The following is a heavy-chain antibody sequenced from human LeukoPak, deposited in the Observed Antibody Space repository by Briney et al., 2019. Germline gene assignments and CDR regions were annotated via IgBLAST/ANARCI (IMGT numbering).Heavy chain of an antibody. J-gene: IGHJ3*02. CDR3: ATSGIDYYDSSGPDAFDI. D-gene: IGHD3-22*01. Sequence: SVKVSCKASGGTFSSYAISWVRQAPGQGLEWMGGIIPIFGTANYAQKFQGRVTITADESTSTAYMELSSLRSEDTAVYYCATSGIDYYDSSGPDAFDIWGQGTMVTVSS. V-gene: IGHV1-69*13. CDR1: GGTFSSYA. CDR2: IIPIFGTA.